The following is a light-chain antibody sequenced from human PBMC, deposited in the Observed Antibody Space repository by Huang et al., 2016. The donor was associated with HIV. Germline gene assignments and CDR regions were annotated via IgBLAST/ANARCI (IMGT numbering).Light chain of an antibody. J-gene: IGKJ4*01. Sequence: EIVMTQSPATLSVSPGERATLSCRASQNSRTNVAWYQQKRGQPPRLLIYGASTRAAGIPARFSGSGSGTEFTLILTSLQSEDFAVYYCQHYHDWPPLAFGGGTKVEIK. CDR2: GAS. V-gene: IGKV3-15*01. CDR3: QHYHDWPPLA. CDR1: QNSRTN.